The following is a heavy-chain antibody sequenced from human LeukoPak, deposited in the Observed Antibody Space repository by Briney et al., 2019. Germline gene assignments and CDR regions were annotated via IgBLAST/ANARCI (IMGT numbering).Heavy chain of an antibody. V-gene: IGHV4-39*07. CDR2: IYYSGST. Sequence: SETLSLTCTVSGGSISSSSYYWGWIRQPPGKGLEWIGSIYYSGSTYYNPSLKSRVTISVDTSKNQFSLKLSSVTAADTAVYYCGAMIVVANIDYWGQGTLVTVSS. J-gene: IGHJ4*02. CDR3: GAMIVVANIDY. CDR1: GGSISSSSYY. D-gene: IGHD3-22*01.